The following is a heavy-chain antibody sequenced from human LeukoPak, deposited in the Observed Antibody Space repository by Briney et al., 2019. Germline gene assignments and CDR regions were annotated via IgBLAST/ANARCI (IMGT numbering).Heavy chain of an antibody. Sequence: SETLSLTCSVSGGSISSYYWSWIRQPAEKGLEGIGRVYSSGSTNYNPSLKSRVTMSVDTSKNQISLKLSSVTAADTAVYYCARVDPYYYDYGMDVWGQGTTVTVSS. CDR1: GGSISSYY. J-gene: IGHJ6*02. D-gene: IGHD3-9*01. CDR2: VYSSGST. V-gene: IGHV4-4*07. CDR3: ARVDPYYYDYGMDV.